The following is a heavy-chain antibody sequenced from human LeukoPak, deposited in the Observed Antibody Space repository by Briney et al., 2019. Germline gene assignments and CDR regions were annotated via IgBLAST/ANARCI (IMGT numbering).Heavy chain of an antibody. J-gene: IGHJ6*03. CDR3: ARAQRIAAAGPYYYYYMDV. CDR1: GFTFRSYG. Sequence: GSLRLSCAASGFTFRSYGMHWVRQAPGKGLEWVAFIRYDGNNKYYADSVKGRFTISRDNSKNTVYLQMNSLRAEDTAVYYCARAQRIAAAGPYYYYYMDVWGKGTTVAVSS. CDR2: IRYDGNNK. D-gene: IGHD6-13*01. V-gene: IGHV3-30*02.